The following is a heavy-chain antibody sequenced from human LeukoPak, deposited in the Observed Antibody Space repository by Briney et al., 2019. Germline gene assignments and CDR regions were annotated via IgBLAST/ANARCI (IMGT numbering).Heavy chain of an antibody. J-gene: IGHJ6*03. V-gene: IGHV1-69*13. D-gene: IGHD6-13*01. CDR1: GGTFSSYA. CDR2: IIPIFGTA. CDR3: ARDDRGIAALRNSYFYYMDV. Sequence: SVKVSCKASGGTFSSYAISWVRQAPGQGLEWMGGIIPIFGTADYAQKFQGRVTFTADESTSTAYMELSSLRSEDTALYYCARDDRGIAALRNSYFYYMDVWDKGTTVTVSS.